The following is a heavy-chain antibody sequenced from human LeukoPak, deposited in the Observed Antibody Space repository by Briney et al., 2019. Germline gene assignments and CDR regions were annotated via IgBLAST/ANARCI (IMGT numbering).Heavy chain of an antibody. CDR2: INSSGST. J-gene: IGHJ4*02. CDR3: ARRGLGYCSSTGCCVFDY. V-gene: IGHV4-59*08. D-gene: IGHD2-2*01. CDR1: GGSISSYW. Sequence: SGTLSLTCGVSGGSISSYWWSWIRQPPGKGLEWVGTINSSGSTNYNPSLKRRVTISVDTSKNQFSLKLSSVTAADTAVYYCARRGLGYCSSTGCCVFDYWGPGTLVTVSS.